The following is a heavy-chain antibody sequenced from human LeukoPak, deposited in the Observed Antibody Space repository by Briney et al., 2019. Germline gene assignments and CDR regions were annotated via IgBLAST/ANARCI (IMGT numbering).Heavy chain of an antibody. D-gene: IGHD2-21*01. CDR1: GGSVSTSY. V-gene: IGHV4-4*07. J-gene: IGHJ4*02. CDR3: ARLIAEVGGGTNYFDT. Sequence: SETLSLTCTVSGGSVSTSYWYWSWIRQSAGKGLEWIGRVYISGDTKYNPPLRSRVIMSLDASKNQFSLMLRSVTAADTAVYYCARLIAEVGGGTNYFDTWGQGALVTVSS. CDR2: VYISGDT.